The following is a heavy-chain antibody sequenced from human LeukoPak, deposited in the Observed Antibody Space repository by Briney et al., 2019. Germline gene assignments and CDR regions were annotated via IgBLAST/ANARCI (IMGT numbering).Heavy chain of an antibody. CDR1: GFTFSSYG. Sequence: PGGSLRLSCAASGFTFSSYGMHWVRQAPGKGLEWVAVISYDGSNKYYADSVKGRFTISRDNSKNTLYLQMNSLRAEDTAVYYCAKDLEQPVYYYGMDVWGQGTTVTVSS. V-gene: IGHV3-30*18. D-gene: IGHD6-6*01. CDR3: AKDLEQPVYYYGMDV. CDR2: ISYDGSNK. J-gene: IGHJ6*02.